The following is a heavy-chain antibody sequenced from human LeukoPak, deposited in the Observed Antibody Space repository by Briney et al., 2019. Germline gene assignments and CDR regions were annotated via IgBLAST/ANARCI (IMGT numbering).Heavy chain of an antibody. CDR3: ARAHFSGWYNHDY. J-gene: IGHJ4*02. CDR2: IYHSGST. CDR1: GGSISSGGYY. D-gene: IGHD6-19*01. Sequence: PSETLSLTCTVSGGSISSGGYYWSWIRQPPGKGLEWIGYIYHSGSTYYNPSLKSRVTISVDRSKNQFSLKLSSVTAADTAVYYCARAHFSGWYNHDYWDQGTLVTVSS. V-gene: IGHV4-30-2*01.